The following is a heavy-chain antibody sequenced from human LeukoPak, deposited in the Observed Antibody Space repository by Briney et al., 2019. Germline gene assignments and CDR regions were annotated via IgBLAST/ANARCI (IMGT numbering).Heavy chain of an antibody. CDR1: GFTFSSYA. CDR2: ISYDGSNK. CDR3: ARDGQARPFDY. J-gene: IGHJ4*02. Sequence: GGSLRLSCAASGFTFSSYAMHWVRQAPGKGLEWVAVISYDGSNKYYADSVKGRFTISRDNSKNTLYLQMNSLRAEDTAVYYCARDGQARPFDYWGQGTLVTVSS. V-gene: IGHV3-30*01.